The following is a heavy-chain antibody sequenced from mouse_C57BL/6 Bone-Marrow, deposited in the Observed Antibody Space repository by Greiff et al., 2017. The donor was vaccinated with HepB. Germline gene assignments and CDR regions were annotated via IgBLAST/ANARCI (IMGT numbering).Heavy chain of an antibody. D-gene: IGHD2-12*01. CDR3: ARNYLAVLYWFAY. Sequence: QVQLKESGPGLVQPSQSLSITCTVSGFSLTSYGVHWVRQSPGKGLEWLGVIWSGGSTDYNAAFISRLSISKDNSKSQVFFKMNSLQADDTAIYYCARNYLAVLYWFAYWGQGTLVTVSA. CDR2: IWSGGST. V-gene: IGHV2-2*01. CDR1: GFSLTSYG. J-gene: IGHJ3*01.